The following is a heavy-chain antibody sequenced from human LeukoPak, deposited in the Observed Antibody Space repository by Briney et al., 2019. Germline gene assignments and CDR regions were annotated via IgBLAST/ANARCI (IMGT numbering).Heavy chain of an antibody. V-gene: IGHV5-51*01. CDR3: ATSYGDYPYYGMDV. J-gene: IGHJ6*02. CDR2: IYPDGSET. D-gene: IGHD4-17*01. Sequence: GESLKISCKGSGYSFTSYWIGWVRQLPGKGLEWMGIIYPDGSETRYSPSFQGQVTISADKSINTAYLQWSSLKASDTAIYFCATSYGDYPYYGMDVWGQGTTVTVSS. CDR1: GYSFTSYW.